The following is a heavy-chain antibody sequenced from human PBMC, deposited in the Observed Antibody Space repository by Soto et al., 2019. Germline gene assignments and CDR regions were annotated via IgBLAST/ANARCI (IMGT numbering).Heavy chain of an antibody. V-gene: IGHV1-18*01. Sequence: QVQLVQSGAEVKKPGASVKVSCKASGYTFTSYGISWVRQAPGQGLEWMGWISAYTGNTNYAQKRQGRVTMTTDTSTSTAYMELRSLRSDDTAVYYCARFMTYYYDSSGYYASDWGQGTLVTVSS. J-gene: IGHJ4*02. CDR1: GYTFTSYG. D-gene: IGHD3-22*01. CDR2: ISAYTGNT. CDR3: ARFMTYYYDSSGYYASD.